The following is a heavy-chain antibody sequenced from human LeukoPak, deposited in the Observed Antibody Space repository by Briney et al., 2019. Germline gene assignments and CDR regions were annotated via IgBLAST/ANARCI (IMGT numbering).Heavy chain of an antibody. CDR1: GFSVSNNY. CDR3: ERTMTGGLII. J-gene: IGHJ4*02. Sequence: PGGSLRLPCAVSGFSVSNNYLSWVRQAPGKGLEWVSVIYSGGSTYYADSVKGRFIISRDNSKNTVNLQMNSLRDEDTAVYYCERTMTGGLIIWGQGTQVTVSS. CDR2: IYSGGST. V-gene: IGHV3-66*01. D-gene: IGHD3-10*01.